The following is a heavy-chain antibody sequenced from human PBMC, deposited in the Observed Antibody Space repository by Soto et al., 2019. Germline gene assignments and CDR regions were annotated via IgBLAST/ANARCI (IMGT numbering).Heavy chain of an antibody. CDR2: VESKSDGGTT. J-gene: IGHJ3*01. Sequence: GGSLRLSCAASGFTLRHAWMSWVRQAPGKGLEWVGRVESKSDGGTTDFAAPVKGRFTISRDDSETTLYLQMNSLKAEDTAVYYCTTELQWLAWGQGTMVTVSS. CDR3: TTELQWLA. D-gene: IGHD6-19*01. V-gene: IGHV3-15*04. CDR1: GFTLRHAW.